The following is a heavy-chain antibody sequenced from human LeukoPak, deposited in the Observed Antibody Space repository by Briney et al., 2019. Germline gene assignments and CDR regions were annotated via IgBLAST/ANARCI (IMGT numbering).Heavy chain of an antibody. CDR2: IYYSGST. CDR1: GGSISSGGYY. CDR3: ARHARITMVRSRDWFDP. D-gene: IGHD3-10*01. V-gene: IGHV4-31*03. J-gene: IGHJ5*02. Sequence: SQTLSLTCTVSGGSISSGGYYWSWIRQHPGKGLEWIGYIYYSGSTNYNPSLKSRVTISVDTSKNQFSLKLSSVTAADTAVYYCARHARITMVRSRDWFDPWGQGTLVTVSS.